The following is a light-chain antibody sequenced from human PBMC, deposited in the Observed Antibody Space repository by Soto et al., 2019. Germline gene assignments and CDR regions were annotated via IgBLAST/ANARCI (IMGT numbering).Light chain of an antibody. V-gene: IGKV1-8*01. CDR2: AAS. J-gene: IGKJ5*01. CDR3: QQYYSYAT. Sequence: AIRMTQSPSSFSASTGDRVTITCRASQGISSYLAWYQQKPGKAPKLLIYAASTLQSGVPSRFSGSGSGTDFTLTISCLQSGDFATYYCQQYYSYATFGEGTRLEIK. CDR1: QGISSY.